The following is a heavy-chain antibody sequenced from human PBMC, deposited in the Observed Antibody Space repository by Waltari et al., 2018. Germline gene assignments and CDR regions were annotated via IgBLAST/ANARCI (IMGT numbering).Heavy chain of an antibody. V-gene: IGHV4-38-2*02. D-gene: IGHD3-10*01. Sequence: QVQLQESGPGLVKPSETLSLTCAVSGYSISSGYYWGWIRQPPGKGLEWIGSIYHSGSTYCNPSLKSRVTISVDTSKNQFSLKLSSVTAADTAVYYCAREEVVRGVIPLIDYWGQGTLVTVSS. J-gene: IGHJ4*02. CDR3: AREEVVRGVIPLIDY. CDR1: GYSISSGYY. CDR2: IYHSGST.